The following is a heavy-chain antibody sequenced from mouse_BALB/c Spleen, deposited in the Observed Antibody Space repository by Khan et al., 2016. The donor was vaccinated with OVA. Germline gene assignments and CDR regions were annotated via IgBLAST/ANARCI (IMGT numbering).Heavy chain of an antibody. CDR1: GYSITSEYA. CDR3: ARKDYYDYDPFPY. CDR2: ITYSGNT. Sequence: EVQLQESGPGLVKPSPSLSLTCTVTGYSITSEYAWNWIRQFPGNKLEWMGYITYSGNTRFNPSLKSRTSITRDTSKNPCFLQLNSVTTEDTATYYCARKDYYDYDPFPYWGQGTLVTVSA. D-gene: IGHD2-4*01. J-gene: IGHJ3*01. V-gene: IGHV3-2*02.